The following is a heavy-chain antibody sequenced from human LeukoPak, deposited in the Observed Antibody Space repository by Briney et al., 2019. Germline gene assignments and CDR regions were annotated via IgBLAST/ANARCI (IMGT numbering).Heavy chain of an antibody. Sequence: PGGSLRLSCAASGFTFSDYYMSWIRQAPGKGLEWVAYISHSGNTIYYADSVKGRFSISRDNAKNSLYLRMNSLRAEDTAVYYCARAKAVVATITPFDYRGQGTLVTVSS. J-gene: IGHJ4*02. V-gene: IGHV3-11*01. CDR1: GFTFSDYY. CDR3: ARAKAVVATITPFDY. D-gene: IGHD5-12*01. CDR2: ISHSGNTI.